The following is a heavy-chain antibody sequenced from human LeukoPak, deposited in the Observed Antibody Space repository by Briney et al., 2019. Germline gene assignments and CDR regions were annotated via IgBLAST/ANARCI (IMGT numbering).Heavy chain of an antibody. V-gene: IGHV3-53*01. Sequence: PGGSLRLSCAASGFTVSSNYMSWVRQARGKGLEWVSVIYSGGSTYYADSVKGRFTISRDNSKNTLYLQMNSLRAEDTAVYYCARDQYIAVAGADYWGQGTLVTVSS. CDR1: GFTVSSNY. J-gene: IGHJ4*02. CDR2: IYSGGST. D-gene: IGHD6-19*01. CDR3: ARDQYIAVAGADY.